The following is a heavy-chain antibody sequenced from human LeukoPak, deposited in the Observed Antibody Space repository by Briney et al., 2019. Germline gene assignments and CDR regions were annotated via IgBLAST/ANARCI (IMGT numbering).Heavy chain of an antibody. CDR3: ASARVVTGDFDY. Sequence: GGSLRLSCAASGFTFSSYSMNWVRQAPGKGLEWLSYISSSSSTIYYADSVKGRFTISRDNAKNSLYLQMNSLRAEDTAVYYCASARVVTGDFDYWGQGTLVPVSS. J-gene: IGHJ4*02. CDR1: GFTFSSYS. V-gene: IGHV3-48*01. CDR2: ISSSSSTI. D-gene: IGHD2-21*02.